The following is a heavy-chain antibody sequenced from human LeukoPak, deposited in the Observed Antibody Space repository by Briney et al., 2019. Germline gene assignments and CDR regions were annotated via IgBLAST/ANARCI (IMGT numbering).Heavy chain of an antibody. J-gene: IGHJ6*02. D-gene: IGHD3-10*01. CDR3: AKDLGFGESYYYGMDV. CDR2: ISGSGGST. CDR1: GFTFSSYA. Sequence: GGSLRLSCAASGFTFSSYAMSWVRQAPGKGLEWVSAISGSGGSTYYADSVKGRFTISRDNSKNTLYLQMNSLRAEDTAVYYCAKDLGFGESYYYGMDVWGQGTTVTVSS. V-gene: IGHV3-23*01.